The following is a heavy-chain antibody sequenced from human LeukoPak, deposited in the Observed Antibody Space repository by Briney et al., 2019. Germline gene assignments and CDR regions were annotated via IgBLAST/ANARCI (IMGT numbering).Heavy chain of an antibody. CDR2: INPNSGGT. D-gene: IGHD1-14*01. V-gene: IGHV1-2*02. J-gene: IGHJ4*02. CDR3: AETLDRRFPLDY. Sequence: ASVKVSCKASGYTFTGYYMHWVRQAPGQGLEWMGWINPNSGGTNYAQKFQGRATMTRDTSISTAYMELSRLRSDDTAVYYCAETLDRRFPLDYWGQGTLVTVSS. CDR1: GYTFTGYY.